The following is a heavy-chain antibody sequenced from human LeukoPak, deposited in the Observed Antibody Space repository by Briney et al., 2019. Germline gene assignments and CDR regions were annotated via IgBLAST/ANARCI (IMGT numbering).Heavy chain of an antibody. CDR1: GYIFTPHH. CDR2: VSAAKNP. Sequence: GASVKVSCKTSGYIFTPHHIHWMRQAPGQGLELLGWVSAAKNPEYSQKFQGRVVITRDASATTSNLELNSLRSEDTAVFSCVMPWEMPPIPSFASWGQGTLVTVSS. D-gene: IGHD5-24*01. V-gene: IGHV1-3*01. CDR3: VMPWEMPPIPSFAS. J-gene: IGHJ4*02.